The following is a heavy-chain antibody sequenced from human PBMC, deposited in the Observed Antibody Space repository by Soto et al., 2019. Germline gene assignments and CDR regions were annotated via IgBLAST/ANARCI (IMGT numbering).Heavy chain of an antibody. V-gene: IGHV1-69*13. Sequence: SVKVSCKASGGTFSSYTISWVRQAPGQGLEWMGRIIPISGTANYAQKFQGRVTITADESTSTAYMELSSLRSEDTAVYYCGRGPYYDSSGYYSWGQGTLVTVSS. CDR1: GGTFSSYT. J-gene: IGHJ4*02. CDR2: IIPISGTA. D-gene: IGHD3-22*01. CDR3: GRGPYYDSSGYYS.